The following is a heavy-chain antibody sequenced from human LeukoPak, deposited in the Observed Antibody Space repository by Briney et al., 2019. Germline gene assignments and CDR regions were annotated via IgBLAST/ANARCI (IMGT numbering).Heavy chain of an antibody. J-gene: IGHJ3*02. D-gene: IGHD4-17*01. CDR1: GGSISSYY. V-gene: IGHV4-59*01. Sequence: PSETLSLTCTVSGGSISSYYWSWIRQPPGKGLEWIGYIYYSGSTNYNPSLKSRVTISVDTSKNQFSLKLSSVTAADTAVYYCVREPTVTNAFDIWGQGTMVTVSS. CDR2: IYYSGST. CDR3: VREPTVTNAFDI.